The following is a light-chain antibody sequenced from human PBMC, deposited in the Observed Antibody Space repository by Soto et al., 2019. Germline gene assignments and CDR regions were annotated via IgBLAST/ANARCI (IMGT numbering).Light chain of an antibody. CDR3: QQSYSTPRT. Sequence: DIQMTQSPSSLSASVGDRVTITCRASQNINIYLNWYQQKPGKAPQVLIYAASSLQSGVPSRFTGSGSGTDFHLPLSRLQSEDFGTYYWQQSYSTPRTFGHGTKLEIK. CDR2: AAS. CDR1: QNINIY. J-gene: IGKJ2*01. V-gene: IGKV1-39*01.